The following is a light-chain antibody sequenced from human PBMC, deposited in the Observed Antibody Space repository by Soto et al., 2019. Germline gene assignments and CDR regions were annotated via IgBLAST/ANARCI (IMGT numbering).Light chain of an antibody. CDR1: SSNIGNNA. CDR3: AAWDDSRNGPV. Sequence: QSVLTQPPSVSEAPRQRVTISCSGSSSNIGNNAVNWYQQLPGKAPKLLIYYDDLLPSGVSDRFSGSKSGTSASLAISGLPSEDEADYYCAAWDDSRNGPVFGTGTKLTVL. V-gene: IGLV1-36*01. J-gene: IGLJ1*01. CDR2: YDD.